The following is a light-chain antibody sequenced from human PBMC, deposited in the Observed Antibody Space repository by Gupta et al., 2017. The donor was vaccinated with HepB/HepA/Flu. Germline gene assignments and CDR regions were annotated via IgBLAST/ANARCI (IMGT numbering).Light chain of an antibody. CDR3: QQYERSPPT. CDR1: QTVSSNQ. J-gene: IGKJ4*01. CDR2: AAS. Sequence: EIVLAQSPGTLSLSPGERAALSCKASQTVSSNQLAWYQQKPGQAPRLLIYAASTRATGIPDRFSGSGSGTDFSLTISRLEPEDFAVYYCQQYERSPPTFGGGTKVEIK. V-gene: IGKV3-20*01.